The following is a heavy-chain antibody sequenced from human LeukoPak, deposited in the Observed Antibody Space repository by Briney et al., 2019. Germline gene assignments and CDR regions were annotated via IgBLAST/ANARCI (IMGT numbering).Heavy chain of an antibody. CDR2: IYWDDDR. CDR1: GFSLNTRGVG. CDR3: AHRKNYYDSSVFDN. Sequence: SGPTLVNPTQTLTLTCTFSGFSLNTRGVGVGWIRQPPGRALEWLALIYWDDDRRYSPSLKSRLTITKDTSKNQVVLTITNMDAVDIATYFCAHRKNYYDSSVFDNWGQGTLVTVSS. D-gene: IGHD3-22*01. V-gene: IGHV2-5*02. J-gene: IGHJ4*02.